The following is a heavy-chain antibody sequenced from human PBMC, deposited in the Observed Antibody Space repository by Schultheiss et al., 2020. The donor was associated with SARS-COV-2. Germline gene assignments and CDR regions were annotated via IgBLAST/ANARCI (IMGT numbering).Heavy chain of an antibody. CDR3: ARAPDIVVVPAAILYPPRGDAYWYFDL. V-gene: IGHV3-43*01. J-gene: IGHJ2*01. Sequence: GESLKISCAASGFTFDDYTMHWVRQAPGKGLEWVSLISWDGGSTYYADSVKGRFTISRDNSKNSLYLQMNSLRTEDTAVYYCARAPDIVVVPAAILYPPRGDAYWYFDLWGRGTLVTVSS. CDR1: GFTFDDYT. CDR2: ISWDGGST. D-gene: IGHD2-2*01.